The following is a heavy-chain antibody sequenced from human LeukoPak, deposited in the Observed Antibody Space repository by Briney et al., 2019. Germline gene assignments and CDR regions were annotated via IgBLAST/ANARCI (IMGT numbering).Heavy chain of an antibody. Sequence: ASVKVSCKASGGTFSSYAISWVRQAPGQGLEWMGGIIPIFGTANYAQKFQGRVTITADESTSTAYMELSSLRSEDTAVYYCARDRPVAGDYYMGVWGKGTTVTVSS. CDR3: ARDRPVAGDYYMGV. J-gene: IGHJ6*03. CDR1: GGTFSSYA. D-gene: IGHD6-19*01. CDR2: IIPIFGTA. V-gene: IGHV1-69*13.